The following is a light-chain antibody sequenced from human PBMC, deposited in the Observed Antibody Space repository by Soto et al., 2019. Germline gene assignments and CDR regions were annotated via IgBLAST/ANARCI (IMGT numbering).Light chain of an antibody. CDR2: EGS. V-gene: IGLV2-23*01. CDR1: SSDVGSYNL. CDR3: CSYAGSSPSVV. Sequence: QSALTQPASVSGSPGQSITISCTGTSSDVGSYNLVSWYQQHPCKAPKLMIYEGSKRPSGVSNRFSGTKSGNTASLTISGLPAEDEADYYCCSYAGSSPSVVFGGGTKVTVL. J-gene: IGLJ2*01.